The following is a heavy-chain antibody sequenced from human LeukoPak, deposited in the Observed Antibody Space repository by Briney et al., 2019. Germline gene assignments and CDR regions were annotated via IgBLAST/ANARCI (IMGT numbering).Heavy chain of an antibody. Sequence: SETLSLTCTVSGGSISSHYWSWIRQPPGKGLEWIGYIYYSGSSKYNPSLKSRVTISVDTSKNQFSPKLSSVTAADTAVYYCARLYDSSGYTNWLDPWGQGTLVTVSP. V-gene: IGHV4-59*11. D-gene: IGHD3-22*01. CDR3: ARLYDSSGYTNWLDP. CDR1: GGSISSHY. CDR2: IYYSGSS. J-gene: IGHJ5*02.